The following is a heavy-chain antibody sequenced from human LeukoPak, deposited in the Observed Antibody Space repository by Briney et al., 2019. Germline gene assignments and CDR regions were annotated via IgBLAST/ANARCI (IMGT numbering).Heavy chain of an antibody. D-gene: IGHD4-23*01. CDR3: ARGTSDYGGNSYYFDY. V-gene: IGHV3-7*01. CDR2: IKQDGREK. Sequence: GALRLSCAASGFTFSSYWMSWVRQAPGKGLEWVANIKQDGREKYYVDSVKGRFTISRDNAKNSLYLQMNSLRAEDTAVYYCARGTSDYGGNSYYFDYWGQGTLVTVSS. J-gene: IGHJ4*02. CDR1: GFTFSSYW.